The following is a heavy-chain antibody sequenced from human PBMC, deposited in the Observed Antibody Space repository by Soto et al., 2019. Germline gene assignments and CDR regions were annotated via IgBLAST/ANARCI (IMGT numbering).Heavy chain of an antibody. J-gene: IGHJ4*02. D-gene: IGHD3-22*01. CDR2: IDPSGNGT. V-gene: IGHV1-46*01. Sequence: QVQLVQSGAEVKKPGASVKVSCKASGHTLINYYMHWVRQAPGQGLDWLGKIDPSGNGTSYAERFQGRITLTSDTSTNTVYVELSSLRSEDTAIYYCAINYYDSSAYLYWGQGTLVIVSS. CDR1: GHTLINYY. CDR3: AINYYDSSAYLY.